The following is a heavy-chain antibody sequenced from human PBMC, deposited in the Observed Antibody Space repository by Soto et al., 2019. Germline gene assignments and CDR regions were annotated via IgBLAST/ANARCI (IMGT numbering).Heavy chain of an antibody. D-gene: IGHD1-26*01. Sequence: SVKVSCKASGGTFSSYAISWVRQAKGQGLEWMGGIIPIFGTASYAQKFQGRVTITADESTSTAYMELSSLRSEDTAVYYCARDLRSHYYYYYGMDVWGQGTTVTVSS. CDR3: ARDLRSHYYYYYGMDV. CDR1: GGTFSSYA. V-gene: IGHV1-69*13. CDR2: IIPIFGTA. J-gene: IGHJ6*02.